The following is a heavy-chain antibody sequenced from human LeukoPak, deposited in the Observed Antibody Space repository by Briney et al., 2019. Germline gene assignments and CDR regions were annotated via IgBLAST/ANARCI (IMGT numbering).Heavy chain of an antibody. CDR3: ARAPTRITMVRGVGGY. Sequence: ASVKVSCKASGYTFTSYDINWVRQATGQGLEWMGWMNPYSGNTGYAQKFQGRVTMTRNTSISTAYMELSSLRSEDTAVYYCARAPTRITMVRGVGGYWGQGTLVTVSS. CDR1: GYTFTSYD. CDR2: MNPYSGNT. V-gene: IGHV1-8*01. D-gene: IGHD3-10*01. J-gene: IGHJ4*02.